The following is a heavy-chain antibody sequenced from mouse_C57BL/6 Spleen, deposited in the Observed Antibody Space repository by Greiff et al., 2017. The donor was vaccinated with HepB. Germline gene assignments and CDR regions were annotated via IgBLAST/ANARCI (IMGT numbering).Heavy chain of an antibody. V-gene: IGHV1-82*01. CDR3: ARSGQLMFAY. CDR1: GYAFSSSW. D-gene: IGHD3-2*02. J-gene: IGHJ3*01. CDR2: IYPGDGDT. Sequence: QVQLQQSGPELVKPGASVKISCKASGYAFSSSWMNWVKQRPGKGLEWIGRIYPGDGDTNYNGKFKGKATLTADKSSSTAYMQLSSLTSEDSAVYFCARSGQLMFAYWGQGTLVTVSA.